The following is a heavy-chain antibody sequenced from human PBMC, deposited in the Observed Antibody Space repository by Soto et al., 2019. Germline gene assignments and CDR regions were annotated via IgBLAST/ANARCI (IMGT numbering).Heavy chain of an antibody. CDR1: GVTFSSYG. D-gene: IGHD5-12*01. V-gene: IGHV3-33*01. CDR2: IYYDGSSK. CDR3: ARGLGVATTMGWFDP. J-gene: IGHJ5*02. Sequence: QVQLVESGGGVVQPGRSLRLSGAASGVTFSSYGIHWVRQAPGKGLEWVAVIYYDGSSKYYADSVKGRFTISRDNSKNTLYLQMTSMRAEDTAVYYCARGLGVATTMGWFDPWGQGTLVTVSS.